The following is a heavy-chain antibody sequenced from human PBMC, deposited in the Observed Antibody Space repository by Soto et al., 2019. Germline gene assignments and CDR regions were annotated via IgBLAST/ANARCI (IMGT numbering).Heavy chain of an antibody. Sequence: ASVKVSCKASGYTFTSYAMNWVRQAPGQGLEWMGWINPNSGGTKYAPKFQGGVTMTRDTSITTAYTELSRLRSGDTAVYYCAREPATAKPEGVDFWGQGTLVTVSS. CDR1: GYTFTSYA. CDR3: AREPATAKPEGVDF. V-gene: IGHV1-2*02. D-gene: IGHD1-1*01. CDR2: INPNSGGT. J-gene: IGHJ4*02.